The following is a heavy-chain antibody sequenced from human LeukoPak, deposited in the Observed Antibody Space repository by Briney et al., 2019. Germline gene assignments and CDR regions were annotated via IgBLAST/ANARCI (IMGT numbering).Heavy chain of an antibody. D-gene: IGHD2-8*01. V-gene: IGHV1-18*01. J-gene: IGHJ4*02. Sequence: ASVKVSCKASGYTFTSYGINWVRQAPGQGLEWMGWISTYNGDTNYAQKLQARVTMTTDTYTNTAYMELRSLRSDDTAVYYCAGSLGYCTSNVCYLKYWGQGTLVTVSS. CDR1: GYTFTSYG. CDR3: AGSLGYCTSNVCYLKY. CDR2: ISTYNGDT.